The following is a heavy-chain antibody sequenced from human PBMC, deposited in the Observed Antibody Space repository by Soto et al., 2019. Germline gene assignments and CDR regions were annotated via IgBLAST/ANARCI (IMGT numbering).Heavy chain of an antibody. J-gene: IGHJ6*02. D-gene: IGHD2-15*01. CDR2: IIPIFGTA. CDR3: ASGCSGGSCYSPVYYYYYYCMDV. V-gene: IGHV1-69*06. CDR1: GGTFSSYA. Sequence: QVQLVQSGVEVKKPGSSVKVSCKASGGTFSSYAISWVRQAPGQGLEWMGGIIPIFGTANYAQKFQGRVTITADKPTRTAYMELSSLRSEDTAVYYCASGCSGGSCYSPVYYYYYYCMDVWGQGTTVTVSS.